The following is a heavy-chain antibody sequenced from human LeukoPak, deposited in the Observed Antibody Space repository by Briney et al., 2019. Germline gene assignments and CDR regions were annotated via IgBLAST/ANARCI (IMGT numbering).Heavy chain of an antibody. J-gene: IGHJ4*02. CDR1: GFPFSSYA. CDR3: AKNGGTTVTTADYFDY. V-gene: IGHV3-23*01. D-gene: IGHD4-17*01. CDR2: ISGSGGST. Sequence: GGSLRLSCAASGFPFSSYAMSWVRQAPGKGLEWVSAISGSGGSTYYADSVKGRFTISRDNSKNTLYLQMNSLRAEDTAVYYCAKNGGTTVTTADYFDYWGQGTLVTVSS.